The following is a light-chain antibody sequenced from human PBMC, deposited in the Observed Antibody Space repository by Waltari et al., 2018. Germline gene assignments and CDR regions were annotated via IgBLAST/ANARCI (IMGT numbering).Light chain of an antibody. Sequence: EIVMTKSPATLSVSPGERATLPCRASQSVSSNLAWYQQKPGQAPRLLIYGASTRATGIPARFSGSGSGTEFTLTISSLQSEDFAVYYCQQYNNWPPQGTFGQGTKVEIK. CDR1: QSVSSN. CDR3: QQYNNWPPQGT. CDR2: GAS. J-gene: IGKJ1*01. V-gene: IGKV3-15*01.